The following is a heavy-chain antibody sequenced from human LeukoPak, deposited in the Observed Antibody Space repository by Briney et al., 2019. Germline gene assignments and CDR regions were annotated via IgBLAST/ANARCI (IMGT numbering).Heavy chain of an antibody. CDR3: ARFSCSSTSCYRFDY. CDR1: GYSISSGYY. D-gene: IGHD2-2*01. CDR2: IYHSGST. Sequence: SETLSLTCAVSGYSISSGYYWGWIRQPPGKGLEWIGSIYHSGSTYYNPSLKSRVTISVDTSKNQFSLKLSSVTAADTAVYYRARFSCSSTSCYRFDYWGQGTLVTVSS. J-gene: IGHJ4*02. V-gene: IGHV4-38-2*01.